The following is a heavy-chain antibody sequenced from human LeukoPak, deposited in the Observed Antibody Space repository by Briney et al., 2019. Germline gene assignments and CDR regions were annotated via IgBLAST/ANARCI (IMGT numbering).Heavy chain of an antibody. CDR1: GGSIRGSNYY. Sequence: SETLSLTCTVSGGSIRGSNYYWDWIRQPPGKGLEWIGSIYYSGSTYYNPSLKSRVTISVDTSKNQFSLKLSSVTAADTAVYYCARLGIAVAGTYGMDIWGQGTTVTVSS. CDR2: IYYSGST. D-gene: IGHD6-19*01. J-gene: IGHJ6*02. V-gene: IGHV4-39*01. CDR3: ARLGIAVAGTYGMDI.